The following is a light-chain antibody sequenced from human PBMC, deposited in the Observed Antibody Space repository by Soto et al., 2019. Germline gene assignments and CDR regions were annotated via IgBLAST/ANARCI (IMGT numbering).Light chain of an antibody. CDR2: LEGSGSY. CDR1: SGHSSYI. CDR3: ETWVSNDHTV. J-gene: IGLJ3*02. V-gene: IGLV4-60*02. Sequence: QPVLTQSSSASASLGSSVKLTCTLSSGHSSYIIAWHQQQPGKAPRYLMKLEGSGSYNKGSGVPDRFSGSSSGADRYLTISNLQFEDEADYYCETWVSNDHTVFGGGTKLTVL.